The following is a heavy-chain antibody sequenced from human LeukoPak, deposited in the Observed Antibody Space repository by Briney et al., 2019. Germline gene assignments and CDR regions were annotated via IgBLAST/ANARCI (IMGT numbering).Heavy chain of an antibody. D-gene: IGHD3-3*01. CDR3: ARGVGVTIIYYYYYYMDV. CDR1: GGSISSSSYY. J-gene: IGHJ6*03. Sequence: SETLSLTCTVSGGSISSSSYYWGWIRQPPGKGLEWIGEINHSGSTNYNPSLKSRVTISVDTSKNQFSPKLSSVTAADTAVYSCARGVGVTIIYYYYYYMDVWGKGTTVTVSS. V-gene: IGHV4-39*07. CDR2: INHSGST.